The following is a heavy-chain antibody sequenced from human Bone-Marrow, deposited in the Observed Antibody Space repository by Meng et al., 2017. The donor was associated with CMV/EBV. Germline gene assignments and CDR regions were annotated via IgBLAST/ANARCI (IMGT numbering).Heavy chain of an antibody. J-gene: IGHJ3*02. D-gene: IGHD2-2*02. CDR1: GFTFGDYA. CDR3: ARVGYCSSTSCYTHAFDI. V-gene: IGHV3-20*04. CDR2: INWNGGST. Sequence: GESLKISCTASGFTFGDYAMSWVRQAPGKGLEWVSGINWNGGSTGYADSVKGRFTISRDNAKNSLYLQMNSLRAEDTALYYCARVGYCSSTSCYTHAFDIWGQGTMVTVSS.